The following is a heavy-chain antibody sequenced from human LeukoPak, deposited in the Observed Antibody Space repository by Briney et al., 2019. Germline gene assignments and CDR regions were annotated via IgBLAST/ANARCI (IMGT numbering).Heavy chain of an antibody. CDR2: INHSGST. J-gene: IGHJ4*02. Sequence: RPSETLSLTCAVYGGSFSGYYWSWIRQPPGKGLEWIGEINHSGSTNYNPSLGSRVTISVDTSKNQFSLKLSSVTAADTAVYYCARVDCSGGSCYSAPFDSWGQGTLVTVSS. V-gene: IGHV4-34*01. CDR1: GGSFSGYY. CDR3: ARVDCSGGSCYSAPFDS. D-gene: IGHD2-15*01.